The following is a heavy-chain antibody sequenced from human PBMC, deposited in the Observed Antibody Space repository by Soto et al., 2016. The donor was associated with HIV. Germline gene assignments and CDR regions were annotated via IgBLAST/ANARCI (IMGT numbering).Heavy chain of an antibody. Sequence: EVQLLESGEAWFRGGPVRLSCAASGFTFGSFAMNWIRQAPGKGLEWVSGLTGSGSKTYYIDSAKGRFTISRDNTKNTLYLQMDRLRAEDTAVYFCAKGLDRGVIITPTNNFDYWARESWSPSP. CDR3: AKGLDRGVIITPTNNFDY. D-gene: IGHD3-10*01. J-gene: IGHJ4*02. CDR1: GFTFGSFA. CDR2: LTGSGSKT. V-gene: IGHV3-23*01.